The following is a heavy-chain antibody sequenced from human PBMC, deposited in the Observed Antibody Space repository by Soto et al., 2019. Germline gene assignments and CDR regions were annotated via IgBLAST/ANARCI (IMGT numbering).Heavy chain of an antibody. CDR3: AIPYCSSTSCPNFDS. Sequence: SETLSLTCTVSGGSISSYYWSWIRQPPGKGLEWIGYIYYSGSTNYNPSLKSRVTISVDTSKNQFSLKLSSVTAADTAVYYCAIPYCSSTSCPNFDSWGQGTLVTVSS. J-gene: IGHJ4*02. V-gene: IGHV4-59*08. D-gene: IGHD2-2*01. CDR2: IYYSGST. CDR1: GGSISSYY.